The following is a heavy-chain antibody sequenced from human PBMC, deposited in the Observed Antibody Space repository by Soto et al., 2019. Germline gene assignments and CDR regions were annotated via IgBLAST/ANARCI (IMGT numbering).Heavy chain of an antibody. J-gene: IGHJ6*02. CDR1: GFTFSSYA. Sequence: QVQLVESGGGVVQPGRSLRLSCAASGFTFSSYAMQWVRQAPGKGLEWVAVISYDGSNKYYADSVKGRFTISRDNSKNTLYLQMNSLRAEDTAVYYCARGTLVVVTAIPYYYGMDVWGQGTTVTVSS. CDR3: ARGTLVVVTAIPYYYGMDV. D-gene: IGHD2-21*02. V-gene: IGHV3-30-3*01. CDR2: ISYDGSNK.